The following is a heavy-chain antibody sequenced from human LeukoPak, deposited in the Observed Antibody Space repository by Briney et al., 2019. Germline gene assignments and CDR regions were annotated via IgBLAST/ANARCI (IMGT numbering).Heavy chain of an antibody. CDR1: GFIFDDYG. J-gene: IGHJ4*02. CDR2: INWDGYST. D-gene: IGHD4/OR15-4a*01. CDR3: VRDLRTDYAFDS. V-gene: IGHV3-20*04. Sequence: GGSLRLSCAASGFIFDDYGMTWVRHGPGKGLEWVHGINWDGYSTGYADSVRGRFTISRDNAKSTLYLQMNSLRPEDTALYYCVRDLRTDYAFDSWGQGTLVTVSS.